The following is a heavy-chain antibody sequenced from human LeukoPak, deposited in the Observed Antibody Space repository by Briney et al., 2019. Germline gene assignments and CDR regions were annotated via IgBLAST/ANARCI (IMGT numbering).Heavy chain of an antibody. CDR3: AKDYGKTAGAFDI. V-gene: IGHV3-30-3*01. CDR1: GFTFSSYA. J-gene: IGHJ3*02. CDR2: ISYDGSNK. D-gene: IGHD4-17*01. Sequence: GGSLRLSCAASGFTFSSYAMHWVRQAPGKGLEWVAVISYDGSNKYYADSVKGRFTISRDNSKNTLYLQMNSLRAEDTAVYYCAKDYGKTAGAFDIWGQGTMVTVSS.